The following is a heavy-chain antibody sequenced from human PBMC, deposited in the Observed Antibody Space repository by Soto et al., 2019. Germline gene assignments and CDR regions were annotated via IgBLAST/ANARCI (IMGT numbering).Heavy chain of an antibody. D-gene: IGHD3-22*01. V-gene: IGHV3-72*01. Sequence: GGSLRLSCTGSGFTFRDNYIDWVRQAPGKGLEWVGRSRDKAQGYSTIYAASVKGRFTTSRDESKSSVYLQMNSLKTEDTAIYYCVRTTYFSDSSVYTRFFDYWGQGTLVTVS. CDR1: GFTFRDNY. CDR3: VRTTYFSDSSVYTRFFDY. J-gene: IGHJ4*02. CDR2: SRDKAQGYST.